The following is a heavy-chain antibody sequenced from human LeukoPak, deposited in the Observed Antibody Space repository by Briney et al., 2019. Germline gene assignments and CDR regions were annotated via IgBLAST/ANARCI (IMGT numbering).Heavy chain of an antibody. CDR2: IYFSGST. CDR1: GGFISSYY. V-gene: IGHV4-59*01. CDR3: ARRLPMVENNGDYFDY. Sequence: SETLSLTCTVPGGFISSYYWSWIRQPPGKGLEWIGHIYFSGSTNYNPSLKSRVTISVDTSKNQFSLKLSSVTAADTAVYYCARRLPMVENNGDYFDYWGQGTLVTVSS. D-gene: IGHD1/OR15-1a*01. J-gene: IGHJ4*02.